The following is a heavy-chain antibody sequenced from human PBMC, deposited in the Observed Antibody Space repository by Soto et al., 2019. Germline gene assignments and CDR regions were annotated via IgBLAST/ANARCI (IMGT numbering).Heavy chain of an antibody. J-gene: IGHJ4*02. CDR3: AKDLRLRGVVPHFDY. CDR1: GFTFSNYD. CDR2: VSGRGGST. V-gene: IGHV3-23*01. D-gene: IGHD3-3*01. Sequence: GGSLRLSCAASGFTFSNYDMSWVSQAPEKGLKWISAVSGRGGSTYYADSVKGRFTISRYNSKNTLYLQLTSLTAENTTVKKMAKDLRLRGVVPHFDYGGLGTLVTVSS.